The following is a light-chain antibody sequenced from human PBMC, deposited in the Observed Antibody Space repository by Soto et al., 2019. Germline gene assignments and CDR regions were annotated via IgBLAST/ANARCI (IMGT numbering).Light chain of an antibody. Sequence: DIVMTQSPDSLAVSLGERATINCKSSQSVLYSSNNKNYLAWYQQKPGPPPKLLIYWASTRESGVPDRFSGSGSGTDFTLTIRSLQAEDVAVYYCQPYYSTPPPFGGGTKVEIK. J-gene: IGKJ4*01. CDR2: WAS. CDR3: QPYYSTPPP. V-gene: IGKV4-1*01. CDR1: QSVLYSSNNKNY.